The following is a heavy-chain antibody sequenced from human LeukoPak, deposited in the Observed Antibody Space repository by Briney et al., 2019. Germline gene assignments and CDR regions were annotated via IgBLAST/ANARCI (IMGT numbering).Heavy chain of an antibody. CDR2: IYYSGST. CDR3: ARSGGIVPAALGY. D-gene: IGHD2-2*01. J-gene: IGHJ4*02. CDR1: GGSISSSSYY. V-gene: IGHV4-39*07. Sequence: SETLSLTCTVSGGSISSSSYYWGWIRQPPGKGLEWIGSIYYSGSTYYNPSLKSRVTISVDTSKNQFSLKLSSVTAADTAVYYCARSGGIVPAALGYWGQGTLVTVSS.